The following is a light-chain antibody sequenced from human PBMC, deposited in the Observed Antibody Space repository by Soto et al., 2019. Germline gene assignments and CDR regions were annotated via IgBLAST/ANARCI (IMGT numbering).Light chain of an antibody. CDR3: HQYDNTPQT. V-gene: IGKV3-20*01. Sequence: EIVLTQSPGTLSLSPGERATLSCRASQSLSNNIYLAWYQQKPVQAPMVLIYAASNRATGIPGRFSGSGSGTDFSLTISRLEPEDFAVYYSHQYDNTPQTFGQGTKVDIK. J-gene: IGKJ2*01. CDR1: QSLSNNIY. CDR2: AAS.